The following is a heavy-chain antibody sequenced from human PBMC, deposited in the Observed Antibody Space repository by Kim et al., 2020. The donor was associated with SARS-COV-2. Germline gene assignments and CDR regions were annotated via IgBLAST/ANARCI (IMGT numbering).Heavy chain of an antibody. D-gene: IGHD6-19*01. V-gene: IGHV3-23*01. Sequence: DSVQGRFTISRDNSRNTLYLQMNSLRAEDTAVYYCAKDHGGRWLVPRYSDYWGQGTLVTVSS. J-gene: IGHJ4*02. CDR3: AKDHGGRWLVPRYSDY.